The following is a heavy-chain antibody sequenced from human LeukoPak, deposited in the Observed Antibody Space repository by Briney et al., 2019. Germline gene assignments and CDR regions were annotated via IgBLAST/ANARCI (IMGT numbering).Heavy chain of an antibody. J-gene: IGHJ3*02. CDR1: GFTFSSYA. CDR2: ISGSSGGT. Sequence: GGSLRLSCAASGFTFSSYAMSWVRQAPGKGLEWVSAISGSSGGTYYADSVKGRFTISKDNSKNTLYLQMNSLRAEDTAVYYCAKRVDGSGSRGGAFDTWGQGTMVTVSS. D-gene: IGHD3-10*01. V-gene: IGHV3-23*01. CDR3: AKRVDGSGSRGGAFDT.